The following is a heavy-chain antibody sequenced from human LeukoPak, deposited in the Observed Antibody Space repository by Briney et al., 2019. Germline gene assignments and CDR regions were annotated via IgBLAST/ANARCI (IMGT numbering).Heavy chain of an antibody. V-gene: IGHV1-69*05. CDR3: ARVPLGGEYYFDY. J-gene: IGHJ4*02. CDR2: IIPIFGTA. D-gene: IGHD3-16*01. Sequence: SVKVSCKASGGTFSSYAISWVRQAPGQGLEWMGRIIPIFGTANYAQKFQGRVTITTDESTSTAYMELSSLRSEDTAVYYCARVPLGGEYYFDYWGQGTLVTVPS. CDR1: GGTFSSYA.